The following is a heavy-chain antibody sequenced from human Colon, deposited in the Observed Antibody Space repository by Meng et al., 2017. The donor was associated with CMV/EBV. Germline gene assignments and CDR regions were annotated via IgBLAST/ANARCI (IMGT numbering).Heavy chain of an antibody. CDR2: IYSDGSST. Sequence: GGSLRLPCAASGFTFSSYAMSWVRQAPGKGLEWVSVIYSDGSSTHYADSVKGRFTISRDNSKNTLYLQMNSLRAEDTAVYYCAKDRSGSYSGADYWGQGTLVTVSS. J-gene: IGHJ4*02. CDR1: GFTFSSYA. V-gene: IGHV3-23*03. CDR3: AKDRSGSYSGADY. D-gene: IGHD1-26*01.